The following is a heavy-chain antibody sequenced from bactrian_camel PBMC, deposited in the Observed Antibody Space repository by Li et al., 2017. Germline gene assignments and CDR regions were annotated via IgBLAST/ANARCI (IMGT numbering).Heavy chain of an antibody. J-gene: IGHJ4*01. CDR3: HWLRG. CDR1: GFTFDMYW. CDR2: INTGGDTT. Sequence: HVQLVESGGGLVQFGGSLILSCEASGFTFDMYWMYWVRQAPEKGLEWVSTINTGGDTTYYADSVKGRFTISRDNAKNTMYLQMNSLKPEDTGVYYCHWLRGWGQGTQVTVS. V-gene: IGHV3S1*01. D-gene: IGHD7*01.